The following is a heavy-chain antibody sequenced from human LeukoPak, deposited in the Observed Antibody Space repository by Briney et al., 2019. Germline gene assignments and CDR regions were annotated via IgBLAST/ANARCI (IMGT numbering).Heavy chain of an antibody. CDR1: GFTFSSYA. CDR3: AKDAGYCSGGSCYPYYFDY. J-gene: IGHJ4*02. Sequence: GGSLRLSCAASGFTFSSYAMSWVRQAPGKGLEWVSYISSSSSTIYYADSVKGRFTISRDNSKNTLYLQMNSLRAEDTAVYCCAKDAGYCSGGSCYPYYFDYWGQGTLVTVSS. V-gene: IGHV3-23*01. D-gene: IGHD2-15*01. CDR2: ISSSSSTI.